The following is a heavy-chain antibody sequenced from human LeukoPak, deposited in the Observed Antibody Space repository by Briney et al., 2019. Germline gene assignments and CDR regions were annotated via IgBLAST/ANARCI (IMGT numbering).Heavy chain of an antibody. CDR2: ISYDGSNK. V-gene: IGHV3-30*04. J-gene: IGHJ3*02. CDR1: GFTFSSYA. D-gene: IGHD1-26*01. CDR3: ARTLGATIDAFDI. Sequence: GGSLRLSCAASGFTFSSYAMHWVRQAPGKGLEWVAVISYDGSNKYYADSVKGRFTISRDNSKNTLYLQMNSLRAEDTAVYYFARTLGATIDAFDIWGQGTMVTVSS.